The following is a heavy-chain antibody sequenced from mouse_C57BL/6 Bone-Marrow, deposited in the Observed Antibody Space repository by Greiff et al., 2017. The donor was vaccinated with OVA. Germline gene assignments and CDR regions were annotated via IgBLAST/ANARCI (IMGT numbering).Heavy chain of an antibody. J-gene: IGHJ2*01. D-gene: IGHD2-3*01. CDR1: GYAFSSYW. CDR2: IYPGDGDT. Sequence: QVQLQQSGAELVKPGASVKISCKASGYAFSSYWMNWVKQRPGKGLEWIGQIYPGDGDTNYNGKFKGKATLTADKSSSTAYMQLSSLTSEDSAVYFCARSGDGYSSGYWGQGTTLTVSS. V-gene: IGHV1-80*01. CDR3: ARSGDGYSSGY.